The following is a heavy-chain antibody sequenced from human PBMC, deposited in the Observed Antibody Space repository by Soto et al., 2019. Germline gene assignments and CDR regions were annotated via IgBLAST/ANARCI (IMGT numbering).Heavy chain of an antibody. J-gene: IGHJ5*02. Sequence: PSETLSLTCTVSGGSVTTHDLSTWVRQSPTKGLEWVGEILHTGSAYYNPKLKSRVTISIDYSKNQFSLKVNSVTAADTAFYFCARKSPINVAGDGLGFYWYDPWGQG. V-gene: IGHV4-4*02. CDR1: GGSVTTHDL. CDR2: ILHTGSA. D-gene: IGHD2-21*01. CDR3: ARKSPINVAGDGLGFYWYDP.